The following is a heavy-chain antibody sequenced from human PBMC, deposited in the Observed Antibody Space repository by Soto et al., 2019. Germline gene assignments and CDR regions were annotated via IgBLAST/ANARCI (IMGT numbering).Heavy chain of an antibody. J-gene: IGHJ6*03. CDR1: GGTFSSYA. D-gene: IGHD6-19*01. CDR3: ARNPRAVAAMHMDV. V-gene: IGHV1-69*04. Sequence: QVQLVQSGAEVKKPGSSVKVSCKASGGTFSSYAFNWVRQAPGQGLEWMGRIIPILGIGDYALRFQGRVTITADKSTSTVYMELSSLRSEDTAVYYCARNPRAVAAMHMDVWGKGTMVTVSS. CDR2: IIPILGIG.